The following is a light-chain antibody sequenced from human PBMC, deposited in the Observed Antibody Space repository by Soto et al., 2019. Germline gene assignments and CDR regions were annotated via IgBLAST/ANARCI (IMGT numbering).Light chain of an antibody. Sequence: EIVLTQSPGTLSLSPGERVTLSCRASQSLSSNYLAWYQQNRGQVPRLLIHGASSRATGIPDRFSGSGSGTDFTLTISRLEPEDFAVYYCQQYERSPLTFGGGTKVDIK. CDR2: GAS. J-gene: IGKJ4*01. CDR3: QQYERSPLT. V-gene: IGKV3-20*01. CDR1: QSLSSNY.